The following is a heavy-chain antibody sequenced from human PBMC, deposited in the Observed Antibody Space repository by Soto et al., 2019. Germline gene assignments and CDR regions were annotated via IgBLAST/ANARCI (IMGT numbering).Heavy chain of an antibody. CDR3: VKGSEVARQELDY. V-gene: IGHV3-30*18. CDR2: ISSDGSDK. CDR1: GFSFSNCG. Sequence: VQLEEYGGGVVQPGWSLRLSCAASGFSFSNCGMHWVRQAPGKGLEWVAAISSDGSDKYYSESVKGRFTISRDNSKNTLFLQMNSLRVEDTAVYYCVKGSEVARQELDYWGQGTLVTVSS. D-gene: IGHD2-15*01. J-gene: IGHJ4*02.